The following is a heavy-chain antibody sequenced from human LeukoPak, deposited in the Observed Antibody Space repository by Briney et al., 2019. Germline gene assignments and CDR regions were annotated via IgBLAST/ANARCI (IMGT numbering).Heavy chain of an antibody. J-gene: IGHJ5*02. V-gene: IGHV1-18*01. CDR2: IGAYNGNT. CDR3: ARARELLGWFDP. CDR1: GYTFTSHG. D-gene: IGHD1-26*01. Sequence: ASVKVSCKASGYTFTSHGISWVRQAPGQGLEWMGWIGAYNGNTNYAQKLQGRVTMTTDTSTSTAYMELRSLRSDDTAVYYCARARELLGWFDPWGQGTLVTVSS.